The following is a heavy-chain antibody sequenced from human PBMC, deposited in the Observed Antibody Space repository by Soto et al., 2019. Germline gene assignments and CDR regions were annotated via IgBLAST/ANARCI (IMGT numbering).Heavy chain of an antibody. V-gene: IGHV1-69*13. CDR1: GGTFSSYA. D-gene: IGHD2-2*01. CDR3: ARGRIIVVVPAASFGGMDV. Sequence: ASVKVSCKASGGTFSSYAISWVRQAPGQGLEWVGGIIPIFGTANYAQKFQGRVTITADESTSTAYMELSSLRSEDTAVYYCARGRIIVVVPAASFGGMDVWGQGTTVTVS. J-gene: IGHJ6*02. CDR2: IIPIFGTA.